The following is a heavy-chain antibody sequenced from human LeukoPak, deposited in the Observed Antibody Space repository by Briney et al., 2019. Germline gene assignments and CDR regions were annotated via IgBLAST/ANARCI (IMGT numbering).Heavy chain of an antibody. CDR2: INSDGSTT. J-gene: IGHJ6*03. CDR1: GFTFRSSW. CDR3: ARDPGTDPGLGMDV. V-gene: IGHV3-74*01. Sequence: GGSLRLSCAASGFTFRSSWIHWVRQVPGKGLVWVSRINSDGSTTNYADSVKGRFTISRDNAKNTLYLQMDSLRADDTAVYYCARDPGTDPGLGMDVWGKGTTVTVSS. D-gene: IGHD1-26*01.